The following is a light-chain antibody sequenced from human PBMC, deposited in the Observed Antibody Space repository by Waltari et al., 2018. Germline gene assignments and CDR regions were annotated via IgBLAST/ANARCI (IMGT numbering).Light chain of an antibody. CDR2: SAS. CDR3: QQSYSTPLT. J-gene: IGKJ4*01. CDR1: QSISSY. V-gene: IGKV1-39*01. Sequence: DIQMTQSPSSLSASVVDRVTITCRASQSISSYLNWYQQNTGKAPKPLIYSASSLQSGVSSRFSGSGSGTDFTLTISSLQPEDFATYYCQQSYSTPLTFGGGTKVEIK.